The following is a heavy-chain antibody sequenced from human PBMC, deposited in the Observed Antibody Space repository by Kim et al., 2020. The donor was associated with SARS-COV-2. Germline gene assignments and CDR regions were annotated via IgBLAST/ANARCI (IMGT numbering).Heavy chain of an antibody. CDR1: GFTFSTYA. CDR3: AREWGS. D-gene: IGHD3-16*01. J-gene: IGHJ5*02. CDR2: ISSDGSKT. V-gene: IGHV3-30-3*01. Sequence: GGSLRLSCAASGFTFSTYAMHWVRQPPGKGLEWVAFISSDGSKTYYEDSVKGRSTISRDNSKNMVYLQMNSLRDEDTTVYYCAREWGSWGQGTLVTVSS.